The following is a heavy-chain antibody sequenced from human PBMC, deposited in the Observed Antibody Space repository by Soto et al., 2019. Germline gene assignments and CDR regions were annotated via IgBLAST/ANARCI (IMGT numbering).Heavy chain of an antibody. CDR2: INPNSGGT. CDR3: ARDLVVVAATAHFDY. D-gene: IGHD2-15*01. Sequence: ASVKVSCKASGYTFNGYYMHWVRQAPGQGLEWMGWINPNSGGTNYAQKFQGRVTMTRDTSISTAYMELSRLRSDDTAVYYCARDLVVVAATAHFDYWGQGTLVTVSS. CDR1: GYTFNGYY. J-gene: IGHJ4*02. V-gene: IGHV1-2*02.